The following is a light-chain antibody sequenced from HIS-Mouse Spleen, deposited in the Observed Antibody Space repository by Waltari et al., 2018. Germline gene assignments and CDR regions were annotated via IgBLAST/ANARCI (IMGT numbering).Light chain of an antibody. J-gene: IGLJ3*02. CDR1: SSDVGSYTL. CDR3: CSYAGSSTWV. CDR2: EGS. V-gene: IGLV2-23*01. Sequence: QSALTQPASVSGSPGQSITISCTGPSSDVGSYTLVSWYQQHPGKAPKLMIYEGSKRPSGASNRFSGSKSGNTASLTISWLQAEDEADYYCCSYAGSSTWVFGGGTKLTVL.